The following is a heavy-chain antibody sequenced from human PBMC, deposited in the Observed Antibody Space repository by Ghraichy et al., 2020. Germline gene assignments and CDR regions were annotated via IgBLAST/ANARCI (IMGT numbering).Heavy chain of an antibody. V-gene: IGHV3-7*03. CDR2: IKQDGSEK. CDR1: GFTFSSYW. Sequence: GGSLRLSCAASGFTFSSYWMSWVRQAPGKGLEWVANIKQDGSEKYYVDSVKGRFTISRDNAKNSLYLQMNSLRAEDTAVYYCARALDRARFLEWLYEHHDAFDIWGQGTMVTVSS. J-gene: IGHJ3*02. CDR3: ARALDRARFLEWLYEHHDAFDI. D-gene: IGHD3-3*01.